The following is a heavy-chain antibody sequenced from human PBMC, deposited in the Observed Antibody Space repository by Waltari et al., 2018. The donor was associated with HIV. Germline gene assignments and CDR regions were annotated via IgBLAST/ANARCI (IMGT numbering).Heavy chain of an antibody. CDR3: ARDGLRYSGTFYSDY. Sequence: QVPLVQSGAELKKTGASVKVSCKASGYTFLSYGYIWVRQAPGHGLEWMGWISTYSANTNYAQSLQGRVTMTTDTSTTTAYMELRGLTSDDTAVDYCARDGLRYSGTFYSDYWGQGTLVTGSS. V-gene: IGHV1-18*01. CDR1: GYTFLSYG. CDR2: ISTYSANT. J-gene: IGHJ4*02. D-gene: IGHD1-26*01.